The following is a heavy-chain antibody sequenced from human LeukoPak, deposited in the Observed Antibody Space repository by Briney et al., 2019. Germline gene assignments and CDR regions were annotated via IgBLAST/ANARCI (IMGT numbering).Heavy chain of an antibody. J-gene: IGHJ5*02. V-gene: IGHV4-34*01. Sequence: PSETLSLTCAVYGGSFSGYYWSWIRQPPGKGLEWIGEINHWGSTNYNPSLKSRVTISVDTSKNQFSLKLSSVTAADTAVYYCATRPDIAAAGPGWFDPWGQGTLVTVSS. CDR2: INHWGST. CDR1: GGSFSGYY. CDR3: ATRPDIAAAGPGWFDP. D-gene: IGHD6-13*01.